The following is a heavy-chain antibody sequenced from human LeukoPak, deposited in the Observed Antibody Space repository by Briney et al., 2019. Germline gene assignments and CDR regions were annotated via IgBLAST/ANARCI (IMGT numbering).Heavy chain of an antibody. D-gene: IGHD2-15*01. J-gene: IGHJ4*02. Sequence: SETLSLTCTVSGGSISSYYWSWIRQPPGKGLEWIGYIYYSGSTNYNPSLKSRVTISVDTSKNQFSLKLSSVTAADTAVYYCARGRSPGYCSGGSCWPLGYWGQGTLVTVSS. CDR2: IYYSGST. CDR3: ARGRSPGYCSGGSCWPLGY. V-gene: IGHV4-59*01. CDR1: GGSISSYY.